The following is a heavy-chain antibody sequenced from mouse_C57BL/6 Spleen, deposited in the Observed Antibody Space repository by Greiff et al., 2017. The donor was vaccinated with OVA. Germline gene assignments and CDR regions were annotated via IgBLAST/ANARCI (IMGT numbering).Heavy chain of an antibody. D-gene: IGHD4-1*01. CDR1: GFSLSTSGMG. CDR2: IYWDDDK. J-gene: IGHJ2*01. V-gene: IGHV8-12*01. Sequence: QVTLKVSGPGILQPSQTLSLTCSFSGFSLSTSGMGVSWIRQPSGKGLEWLAHIYWDDDKRSNPFLEGWLIISKDTSRNQVLLKITSVDTADTATCYCAQRAGVPFDYWGQGTTLTVSS. CDR3: AQRAGVPFDY.